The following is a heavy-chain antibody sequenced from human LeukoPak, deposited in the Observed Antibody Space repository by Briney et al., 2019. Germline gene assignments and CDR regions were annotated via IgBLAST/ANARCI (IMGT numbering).Heavy chain of an antibody. V-gene: IGHV1-18*01. Sequence: ASVKVSCKASGYTFTSYGISWVRQAPGQGLEWMGWISAYNGNTNYAQKLQGRVTMTTDTSTSTAYMELRSPRSDDTAVYYCARSGNSGYDGRPSDRWGQGTLVAVSS. CDR3: ARSGNSGYDGRPSDR. D-gene: IGHD5-12*01. CDR2: ISAYNGNT. CDR1: GYTFTSYG. J-gene: IGHJ4*02.